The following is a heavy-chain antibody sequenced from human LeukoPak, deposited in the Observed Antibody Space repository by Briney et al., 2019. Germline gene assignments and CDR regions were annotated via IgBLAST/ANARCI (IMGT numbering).Heavy chain of an antibody. J-gene: IGHJ4*02. Sequence: PSETLSLTCAVYGGSFSSYYWGWIRQPPGKGLEWIGSIYYSGSTYYNPSLKSRVTISVDTSKNQFSLKLSSVTAADTAVYYCASHYGGNAPHYWGQGTLVTVSS. CDR1: GGSFSSYY. CDR3: ASHYGGNAPHY. CDR2: IYYSGST. V-gene: IGHV4-39*07. D-gene: IGHD4-23*01.